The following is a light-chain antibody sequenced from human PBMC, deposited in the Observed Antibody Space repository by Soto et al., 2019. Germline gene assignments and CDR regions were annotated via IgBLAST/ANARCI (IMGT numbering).Light chain of an antibody. Sequence: EIVMTQSPATLSVSPGERATLSCRASQRVTTNLAWYQQKPGQAPRLLIYGASTMAPGIPGRFSGSGAETEFTLTISNLQSEDFAVYYCQQYSDWPPTYTFGQGTKLEI. J-gene: IGKJ2*01. V-gene: IGKV3-15*01. CDR1: QRVTTN. CDR3: QQYSDWPPTYT. CDR2: GAS.